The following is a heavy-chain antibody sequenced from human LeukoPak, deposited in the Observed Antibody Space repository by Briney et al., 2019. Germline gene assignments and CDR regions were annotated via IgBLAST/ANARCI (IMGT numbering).Heavy chain of an antibody. CDR1: GFTFSSYG. Sequence: PGRSLRLSCAASGFTFSSYGMHWVRQAPGKGLEWVAVISYDGSNKYYADSVKGRFTISRDNSKNTLYLQMNSLRAEDTAVYYCAKDRYSYGFEIDYWGQGTLVTVSS. CDR2: ISYDGSNK. CDR3: AKDRYSYGFEIDY. D-gene: IGHD5-18*01. V-gene: IGHV3-30*18. J-gene: IGHJ4*02.